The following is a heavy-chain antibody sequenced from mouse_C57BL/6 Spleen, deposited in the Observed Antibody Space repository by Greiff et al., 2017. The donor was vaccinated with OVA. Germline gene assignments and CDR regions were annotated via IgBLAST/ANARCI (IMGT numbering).Heavy chain of an antibody. CDR1: GYTFTDYE. CDR2: IDPATGGT. D-gene: IGHD1-1*01. J-gene: IGHJ4*01. V-gene: IGHV1-15*01. CDR3: TRSFITTVVAPYAMDY. Sequence: VQLQQSGAELVRPGASVTLSCKASGYTFTDYEMHWVKQTPVHGLEWIGAIDPATGGTAYNQKFKGKAILTADKSSSTAYMELRSLTSEDSAVYYCTRSFITTVVAPYAMDYWGQGTSVTVSS.